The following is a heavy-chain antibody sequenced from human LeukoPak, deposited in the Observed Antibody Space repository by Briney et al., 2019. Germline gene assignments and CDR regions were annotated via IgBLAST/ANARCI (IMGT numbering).Heavy chain of an antibody. CDR3: ARGGVVVTAVRFGY. Sequence: GGSLRLSCAASGFTFDDYGMSWVRQAPGKGLEWVSGTNWNGGSTGYADSVKGRFTISRDNAKNSLYLQMNSLRAEDTAVYYCARGGVVVTAVRFGYWGQGTLVTVAS. CDR2: TNWNGGST. CDR1: GFTFDDYG. V-gene: IGHV3-20*04. D-gene: IGHD2-21*02. J-gene: IGHJ4*02.